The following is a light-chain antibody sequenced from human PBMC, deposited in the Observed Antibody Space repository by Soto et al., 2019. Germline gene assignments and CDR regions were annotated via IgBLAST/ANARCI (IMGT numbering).Light chain of an antibody. CDR1: QGISSW. CDR2: AAA. CDR3: QQANGCPAIT. V-gene: IGKV1-12*01. Sequence: DIQMTQSPSSVSASVGDRVTITCRASQGISSWLACYQQKPRKAPKLLIYAAASLQSGVPSRCSGSGSARNVTPIISSLQHEDVATYYCQQANGCPAITFGQGTRLEIK. J-gene: IGKJ5*01.